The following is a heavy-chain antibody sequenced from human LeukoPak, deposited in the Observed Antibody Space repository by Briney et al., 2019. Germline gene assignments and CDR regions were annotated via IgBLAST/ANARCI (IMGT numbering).Heavy chain of an antibody. CDR1: GFTFSSYA. D-gene: IGHD6-19*01. V-gene: IGHV3-23*01. Sequence: GSLRLSCAASGFTFSSYAMSWVRQAPGKGLEWVSAISGTGGSTYYADSVKGRFTISRDNSKNTLYLQMNSLRAEDTAVYYCAKGFSGWTFYYFDYWGQGTLVTVSS. J-gene: IGHJ4*02. CDR3: AKGFSGWTFYYFDY. CDR2: ISGTGGST.